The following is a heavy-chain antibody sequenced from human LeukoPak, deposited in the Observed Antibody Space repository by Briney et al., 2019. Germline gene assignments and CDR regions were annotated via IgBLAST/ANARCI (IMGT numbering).Heavy chain of an antibody. CDR2: ITSDGSST. Sequence: GGSLRLSCAASGFTFSSTWMNWVRQGPGKGLEWVSRITSDGSSTIYADSVKGRFTISRDNAKNSLYLQMNSLRAEDTAVYYCARDSQYSSGWYEIDYWGQGTLVAVSS. V-gene: IGHV3-74*01. D-gene: IGHD6-19*01. CDR1: GFTFSSTW. J-gene: IGHJ4*02. CDR3: ARDSQYSSGWYEIDY.